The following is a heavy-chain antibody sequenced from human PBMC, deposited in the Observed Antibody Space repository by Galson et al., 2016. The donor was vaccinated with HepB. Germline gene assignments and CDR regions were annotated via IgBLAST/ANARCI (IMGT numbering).Heavy chain of an antibody. CDR3: ARGGNLLRFLEWLPTWFDP. V-gene: IGHV4-30-2*01. CDR1: GDSISTGGYS. CDR2: IDHRGRS. D-gene: IGHD3-3*01. Sequence: TLSLTCSLSGDSISTGGYSWNWIRQPPGQGLEWLGDIDHRGRSNYTPSLKGRVTISLDTLNDQFSLKLTSVTAADTAVYFCARGGNLLRFLEWLPTWFDPWGQGALVIVSS. J-gene: IGHJ5*02.